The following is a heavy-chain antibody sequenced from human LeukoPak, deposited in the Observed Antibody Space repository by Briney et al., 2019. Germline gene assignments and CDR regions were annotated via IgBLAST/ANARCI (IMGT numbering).Heavy chain of an antibody. V-gene: IGHV3-33*08. Sequence: GGSLRLSCAASGFTFSSYGMSWVRQAPGQGLEWVAIIWYDGSNKFYADSVKGRFTISRDNSRNTLYLQMSSLRAEDTAVYYCARGSATVTTEPDYWGQGTLVTVSS. CDR3: ARGSATVTTEPDY. D-gene: IGHD4-17*01. CDR1: GFTFSSYG. CDR2: IWYDGSNK. J-gene: IGHJ4*02.